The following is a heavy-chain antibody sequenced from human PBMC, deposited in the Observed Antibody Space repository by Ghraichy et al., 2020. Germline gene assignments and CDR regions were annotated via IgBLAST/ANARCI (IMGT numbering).Heavy chain of an antibody. CDR1: GLPFSTYA. V-gene: IGHV3-23*01. CDR3: ATRFFDWSPLIHFDH. J-gene: IGHJ4*02. D-gene: IGHD3-9*01. Sequence: GGSLRLSCAASGLPFSTYAMGWVRQAPGKGLEWVSSIRGTGVIRDYADSVKGRFTISRDNSKNTLYLQMNSLRAEDTAVYYCATRFFDWSPLIHFDHWGQGTLVTVSS. CDR2: IRGTGVIR.